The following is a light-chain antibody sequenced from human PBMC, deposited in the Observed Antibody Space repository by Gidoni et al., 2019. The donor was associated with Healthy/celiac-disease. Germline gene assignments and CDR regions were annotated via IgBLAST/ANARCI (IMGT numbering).Light chain of an antibody. V-gene: IGKV1D-13*01. Sequence: AIQLTQSPSSLSASVGDRVTITCRASQGISSALAWYQQKPGKAPKLLIYDASSLESGVPSRFSGSGSGTDFTLTISSLQPEDFATYYCQQFNNYPQVWTFGQGTKVEIK. CDR1: QGISSA. J-gene: IGKJ1*01. CDR2: DAS. CDR3: QQFNNYPQVWT.